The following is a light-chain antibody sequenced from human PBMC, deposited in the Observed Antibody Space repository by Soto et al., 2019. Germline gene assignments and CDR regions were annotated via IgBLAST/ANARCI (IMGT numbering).Light chain of an antibody. J-gene: IGKJ3*01. CDR1: QSVSSNY. CDR3: QQYWSSPN. CDR2: GAS. Sequence: EIVLTQSPGTLSLSPGERATLSCRASQSVSSNYLAWYQQKPGQAPRLLIYGASSRATGIPDRFSGSGSGTDFTLTISRLEPEDFAVYFSQQYWSSPNFGPGTKSGYQT. V-gene: IGKV3-20*01.